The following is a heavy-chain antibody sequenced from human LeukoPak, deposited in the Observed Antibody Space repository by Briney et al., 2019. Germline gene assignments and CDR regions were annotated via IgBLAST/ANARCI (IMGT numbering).Heavy chain of an antibody. CDR2: ISSSSSYI. J-gene: IGHJ4*02. D-gene: IGHD1-26*01. V-gene: IGHV3-21*04. Sequence: GGSLRLSCAASGFTFSSYSMNWVRQAPGKGLEWVSSISSSSSYIYYADSVKGRFTISRDNAKNSLYLQMNSLRAEDTAVYYCAKVSGSYYTPFDYWGQGTLVTVSS. CDR3: AKVSGSYYTPFDY. CDR1: GFTFSSYS.